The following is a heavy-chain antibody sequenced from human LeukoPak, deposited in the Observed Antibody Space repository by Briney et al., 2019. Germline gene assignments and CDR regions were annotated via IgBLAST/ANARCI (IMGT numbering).Heavy chain of an antibody. CDR2: IWYDGSNK. CDR1: GFTFSSYG. D-gene: IGHD6-13*01. J-gene: IGHJ4*02. CDR3: VKGVSFYYFDY. V-gene: IGHV3-33*01. Sequence: GGSLRLSCAASGFTFSSYGMHWVRQAPGKGLEWGAVIWYDGSNKYYADSVKGRFTISRDNSKNTLYLQMNSLRAEDTAVYYCVKGVSFYYFDYWGQGTLVTVSS.